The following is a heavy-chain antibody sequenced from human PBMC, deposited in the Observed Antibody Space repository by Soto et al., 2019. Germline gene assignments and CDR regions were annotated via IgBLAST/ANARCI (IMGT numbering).Heavy chain of an antibody. CDR2: IWYDGSNK. CDR1: GFTFSSYG. D-gene: IGHD3-3*01. V-gene: IGHV3-33*01. J-gene: IGHJ5*02. Sequence: QAQLVESGGGVVQPGRSLRLSCAASGFTFSSYGMHWVRQAPGKGLEWVAVIWYDGSNKYYADSVKGRFTISRDNSKNTLYLQMNSLRAEDTAVYYCARDYDFWSGEGRFDPWGQGTLVTVSS. CDR3: ARDYDFWSGEGRFDP.